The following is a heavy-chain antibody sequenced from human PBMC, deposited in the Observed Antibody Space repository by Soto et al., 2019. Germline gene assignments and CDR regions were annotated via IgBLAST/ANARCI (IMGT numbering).Heavy chain of an antibody. CDR1: GFTFSSYA. CDR2: INAGNGNT. CDR3: ARGGGSWFDP. J-gene: IGHJ5*02. V-gene: IGHV1-3*01. Sequence: AGGSLRLSCAASGFTFSSYAMSWVRQAPGQRLEWMGWINAGNGNTKYSQKFQGRVTITRDTSASTAYMELSSLRSEDTAVYYCARGGGSWFDPWGQGTLVTVSS. D-gene: IGHD1-26*01.